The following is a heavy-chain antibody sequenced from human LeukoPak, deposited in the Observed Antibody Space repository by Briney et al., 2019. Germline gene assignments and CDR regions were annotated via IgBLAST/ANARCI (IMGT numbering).Heavy chain of an antibody. D-gene: IGHD2/OR15-2a*01. CDR1: GYTFSSYA. V-gene: IGHV3-23*01. CDR3: AKSSSRQLSFDY. Sequence: GASVKVSCKASGYTFSSYAMSWVXXAPGKGLEWVXAISGSGGSTYYADSVKGRFTISRDNXKNTLYLQMNSLRAEDTAVYYCAKSSSRQLSFDYWGQGTLVTVSS. CDR2: ISGSGGST. J-gene: IGHJ4*02.